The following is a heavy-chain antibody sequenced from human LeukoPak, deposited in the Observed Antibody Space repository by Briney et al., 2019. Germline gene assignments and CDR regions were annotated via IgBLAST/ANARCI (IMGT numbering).Heavy chain of an antibody. V-gene: IGHV1-2*02. CDR3: TRDLGYSSGWLDAFHI. Sequence: ASVKVSCKASGYTFTGYYMHWVRQAPGQGLEWMGWINPNSGGTNYAQKFQDRVTMTRDTSISTAYMELSRLRSDDTAVYYCTRDLGYSSGWLDAFHIWGQGTMVTVSS. CDR2: INPNSGGT. D-gene: IGHD6-19*01. CDR1: GYTFTGYY. J-gene: IGHJ3*02.